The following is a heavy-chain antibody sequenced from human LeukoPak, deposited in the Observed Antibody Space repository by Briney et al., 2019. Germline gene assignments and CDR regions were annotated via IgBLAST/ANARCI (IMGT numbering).Heavy chain of an antibody. CDR1: GFTFSNAW. J-gene: IGHJ6*02. CDR2: LSGSGDTT. CDR3: VKVLTYGSGTWTDIRYYYAMDV. D-gene: IGHD3-10*01. V-gene: IGHV3-23*01. Sequence: GGSLRLSCAASGFTFSNAWMSWVRQAPGKGLEWVSGLSGSGDTTHYADSVTGRLTISRDNSKNVVYLQINSLRPEDTAVYYCVKVLTYGSGTWTDIRYYYAMDVWGQGTTVTVSS.